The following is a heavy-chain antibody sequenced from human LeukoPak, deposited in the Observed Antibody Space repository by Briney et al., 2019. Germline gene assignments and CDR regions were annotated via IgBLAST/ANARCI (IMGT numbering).Heavy chain of an antibody. CDR3: ARGNVAARRGAFDI. CDR2: ISAYNGYT. CDR1: GYSFSSYT. Sequence: AASVKVSCKASGYSFSSYTITWVRQAPGQGLEWMGSISAYNGYTNSAQRFQGRVTMTTETSTSTAHMEMTSLKSDDTAVYYCARGNVAARRGAFDIWGQGTMVIVSS. J-gene: IGHJ3*02. D-gene: IGHD6-6*01. V-gene: IGHV1-18*04.